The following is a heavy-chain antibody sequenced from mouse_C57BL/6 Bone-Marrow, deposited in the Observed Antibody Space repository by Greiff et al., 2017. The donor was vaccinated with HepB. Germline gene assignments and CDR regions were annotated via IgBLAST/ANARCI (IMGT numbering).Heavy chain of an antibody. CDR2: IRNKANGYTT. J-gene: IGHJ1*03. D-gene: IGHD1-1*01. Sequence: EVHLVESGGGLVQPGGSLSLSCAASGFTFTDYYMSWVRQPPGKALAWLGFIRNKANGYTTEYSASVKGRFTISRDNSQSILYLQMNALRAEDSATYYCARSPFYYGSRYWYFDVWGTGTTVTVSS. CDR3: ARSPFYYGSRYWYFDV. CDR1: GFTFTDYY. V-gene: IGHV7-3*01.